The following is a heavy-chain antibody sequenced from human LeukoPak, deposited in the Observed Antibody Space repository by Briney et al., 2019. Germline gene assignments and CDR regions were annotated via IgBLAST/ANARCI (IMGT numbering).Heavy chain of an antibody. CDR2: ISSSSSYI. CDR1: GFTFSSYS. J-gene: IGHJ5*02. D-gene: IGHD4-17*01. Sequence: GGSLRLSCAASGFTFSSYSMNWVRQAPGKGLEWVSSISSSSSYIYYADSVKGRFTISRDNAKNSLYLQMNSLRAEDTAVYYCAREAGDSQSWFDPLGPGNPGHRLL. CDR3: AREAGDSQSWFDP. V-gene: IGHV3-21*01.